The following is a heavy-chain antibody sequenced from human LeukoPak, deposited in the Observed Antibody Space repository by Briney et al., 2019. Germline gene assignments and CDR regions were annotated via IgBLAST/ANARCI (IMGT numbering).Heavy chain of an antibody. Sequence: PSETLSLTCTVSGDSISNYYWSWIRQPPGKGLEWIGYISYSESTNYNPSLESRVTISVDTSKNQFSLKLSSVTAADTAVYYCAIWVGGTRGIDYWGQGTLVTVSS. D-gene: IGHD3-10*01. V-gene: IGHV4-59*01. CDR2: ISYSEST. CDR3: AIWVGGTRGIDY. CDR1: GDSISNYY. J-gene: IGHJ4*02.